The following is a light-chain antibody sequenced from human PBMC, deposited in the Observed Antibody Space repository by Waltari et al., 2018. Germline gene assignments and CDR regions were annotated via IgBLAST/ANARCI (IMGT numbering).Light chain of an antibody. Sequence: NFMLTQPHSVSESPGKTINISCTRSRGSLAANFGHGYQQRPGRAPTILFDDDNQRASGVPDRFSGSIDRSSNSASLTISALKPEDEADYYCQSYDNLNTVFGGGTKLTVL. CDR3: QSYDNLNTV. CDR2: DDN. CDR1: RGSLAANF. V-gene: IGLV6-57*04. J-gene: IGLJ3*02.